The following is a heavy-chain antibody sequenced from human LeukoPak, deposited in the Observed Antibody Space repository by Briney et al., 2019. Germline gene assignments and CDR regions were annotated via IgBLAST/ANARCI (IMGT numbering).Heavy chain of an antibody. V-gene: IGHV3-33*06. J-gene: IGHJ4*02. CDR3: AQEDGSGSYF. Sequence: TGGSLRLSCAASGFTFSSYGMHWVRQGPGKGLGWVAVIWYDGSNKYYADSVKGGFTISRENSKNTLYLQMNSLTAEGTGVYYCAQEDGSGSYFWGQGTLVTVSS. CDR2: IWYDGSNK. CDR1: GFTFSSYG. D-gene: IGHD1-26*01.